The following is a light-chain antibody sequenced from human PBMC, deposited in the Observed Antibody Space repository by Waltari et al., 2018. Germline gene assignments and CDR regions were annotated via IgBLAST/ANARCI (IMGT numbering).Light chain of an antibody. CDR1: SSNIENNY. CDR2: ENN. J-gene: IGLJ2*01. V-gene: IGLV1-51*02. Sequence: QSVLTQPPSVSAAPGQKVTISCSGSSSNIENNYVSWYQQLPGTAPKLLIYENNNRPSGITDRFSGSKSGTSATLDITGLQTGDEADYYCGAWDSSLTAGVFGGGTKLTVL. CDR3: GAWDSSLTAGV.